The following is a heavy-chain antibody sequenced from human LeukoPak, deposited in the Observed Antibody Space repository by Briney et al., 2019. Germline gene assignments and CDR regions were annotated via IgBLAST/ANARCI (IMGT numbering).Heavy chain of an antibody. D-gene: IGHD3-9*01. J-gene: IGHJ5*02. Sequence: GSSVKVSCKASGGTFSSYAISWVRQAPGQGLEWMGGIIPIFGTANYAQKFQGRVTITADESTSTAYMELSSLRAEDTAVYYCARDRRSNFDWNKNWFDPWGQGTLVTVSS. CDR1: GGTFSSYA. V-gene: IGHV1-69*01. CDR2: IIPIFGTA. CDR3: ARDRRSNFDWNKNWFDP.